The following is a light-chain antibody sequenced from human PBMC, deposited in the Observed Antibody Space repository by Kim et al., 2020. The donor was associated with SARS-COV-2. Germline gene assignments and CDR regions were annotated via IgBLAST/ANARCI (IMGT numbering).Light chain of an antibody. CDR2: LNSDGSH. J-gene: IGLJ3*02. CDR3: QTWGTGIHWV. CDR1: SGHSSYA. V-gene: IGLV4-69*01. Sequence: SVKLTYTLRSGHSSYAIAWHQQQPEKGPRYLMKLNSDGSHTKGDGIPDRFSGSSSGAERYLTISSLQSEDEADYYCQTWGTGIHWVFGGGTKVTVL.